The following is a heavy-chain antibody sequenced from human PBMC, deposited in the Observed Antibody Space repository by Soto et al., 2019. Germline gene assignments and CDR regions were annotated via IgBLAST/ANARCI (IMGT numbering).Heavy chain of an antibody. J-gene: IGHJ6*02. CDR2: IIPIFGTA. V-gene: IGHV1-69*13. D-gene: IGHD6-13*01. Sequence: GASVKVSCKASGGTFSSYAISWVRQAPGQGLEWMGGIIPIFGTANYAQKFQGRVTITADESTSTAYMELSSLRSEDTAVYYCARDPYYSSSWYVGVPPPYGMDVWGQGTTVTVSS. CDR3: ARDPYYSSSWYVGVPPPYGMDV. CDR1: GGTFSSYA.